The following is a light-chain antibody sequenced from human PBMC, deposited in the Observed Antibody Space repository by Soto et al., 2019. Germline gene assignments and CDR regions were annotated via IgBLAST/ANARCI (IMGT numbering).Light chain of an antibody. J-gene: IGKJ4*01. Sequence: EIVMTQSPATLSVSPGERATLSCRARQSVSSYLAWYQQKPGQAPRLLIYDASNRATGIPARFSGSGSGTDFTLTISSLEPEDFAVYYCQQRSNWPPGLTFGGGTKVAIK. CDR1: QSVSSY. CDR2: DAS. V-gene: IGKV3-11*01. CDR3: QQRSNWPPGLT.